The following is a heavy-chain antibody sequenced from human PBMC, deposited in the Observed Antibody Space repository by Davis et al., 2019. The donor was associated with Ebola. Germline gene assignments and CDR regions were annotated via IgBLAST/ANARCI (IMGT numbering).Heavy chain of an antibody. CDR3: ARGQQQLQDY. CDR2: ISGGSNYI. J-gene: IGHJ4*02. V-gene: IGHV3-21*04. D-gene: IGHD6-13*01. CDR1: GFTFSSYS. Sequence: GESLKISCAASGFTFSSYSMNWVRQAPGKGLEWVSSISGGSNYIYYADSVEGRFTISRDNAKNSLYLQMNSLRAEDTAVYYCARGQQQLQDYWGQGTLVTVSS.